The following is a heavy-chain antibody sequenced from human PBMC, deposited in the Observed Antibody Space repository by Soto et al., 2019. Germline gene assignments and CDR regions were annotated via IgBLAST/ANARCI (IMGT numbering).Heavy chain of an antibody. CDR3: AKRGGPTGYYPWDY. CDR2: MTGSGAVT. CDR1: GFIFSGYG. V-gene: IGHV3-23*01. Sequence: EVQLLESGGNLVQPGGSLRLSCAASGFIFSGYGMSWVRQAPGKGLEWVSAMTGSGAVTYYADSVKGRFTISRDNSKNTLYLQMNSLRADDTAVYYCAKRGGPTGYYPWDYWGQGIRVTVSS. D-gene: IGHD3-9*01. J-gene: IGHJ4*02.